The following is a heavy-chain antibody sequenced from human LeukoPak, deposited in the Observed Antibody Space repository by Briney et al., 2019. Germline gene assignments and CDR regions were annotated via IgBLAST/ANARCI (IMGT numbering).Heavy chain of an antibody. CDR2: INHSGST. D-gene: IGHD3-9*01. J-gene: IGHJ3*02. CDR3: ATIRYGAFDI. Sequence: PSETLSLTRAVYGGSFSGYYWSWIRQPPGKGLEWIGEINHSGSTNYNPSLKSRVTISVDTSKNQFSLKLSSVTAADTAVYYCATIRYGAFDIWGQGTMVTVSS. V-gene: IGHV4-34*01. CDR1: GGSFSGYY.